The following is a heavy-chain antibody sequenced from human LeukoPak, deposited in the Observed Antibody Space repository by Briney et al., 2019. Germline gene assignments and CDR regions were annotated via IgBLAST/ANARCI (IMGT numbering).Heavy chain of an antibody. CDR1: GFTFSSYA. V-gene: IGHV3-30-3*01. J-gene: IGHJ4*02. D-gene: IGHD3-22*01. CDR3: ARDDYDSSGYYFY. Sequence: GRSLRLPCAASGFTFSSYAMHWVRQAPGKGLEWVAVISYDGSNKYYADSVKGRFTISRDNSKNTLYLQMNSLRAEDTAVYYCARDDYDSSGYYFYWGQGTLVTVSS. CDR2: ISYDGSNK.